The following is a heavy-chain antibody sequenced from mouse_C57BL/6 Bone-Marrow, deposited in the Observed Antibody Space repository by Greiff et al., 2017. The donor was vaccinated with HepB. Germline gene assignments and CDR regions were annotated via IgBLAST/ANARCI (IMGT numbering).Heavy chain of an antibody. V-gene: IGHV1-55*01. J-gene: IGHJ3*01. D-gene: IGHD1-1*01. CDR1: GYTFTSYW. CDR3: ARYLDYYGSSYGPY. CDR2: IYPGSGST. Sequence: QVHVKQPGAELVKPGASVKMSCKASGYTFTSYWITWVKQRPGQGLEWIGDIYPGSGSTNYNEKFKSKATLTVDTSSSTAYMQLSSLTSEDSAVYYCARYLDYYGSSYGPYWGQGTLVTVSA.